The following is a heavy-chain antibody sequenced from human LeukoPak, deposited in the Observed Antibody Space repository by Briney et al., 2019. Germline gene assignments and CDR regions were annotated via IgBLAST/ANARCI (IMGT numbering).Heavy chain of an antibody. CDR1: GYTFIDYY. D-gene: IGHD7-27*01. Sequence: ASVKVSCKASGYTFIDYYMHWVRQAPGQGLEWMGWINPNSGGTNYAQKFQGRVTMTRDTSISTAYMELSRLRSDDTAVYYCAKKLGLGTYDYWGQGTLVTVSS. V-gene: IGHV1-2*02. CDR2: INPNSGGT. J-gene: IGHJ4*02. CDR3: AKKLGLGTYDY.